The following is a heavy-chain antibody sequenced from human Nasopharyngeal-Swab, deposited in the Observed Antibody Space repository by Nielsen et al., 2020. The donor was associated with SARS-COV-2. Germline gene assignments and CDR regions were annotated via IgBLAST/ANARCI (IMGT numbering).Heavy chain of an antibody. V-gene: IGHV1-18*01. Sequence: ASEKVSCKASGYTLTSYGISGERQAPGKGLEWMGWISAYNGNTNYAQKLQGRVTMTTDTSTSTAYMELRSLRSDDTAVYYCARDNYYDSSGQLFDYWGQGTLVTVSS. CDR2: ISAYNGNT. J-gene: IGHJ4*02. D-gene: IGHD3-22*01. CDR3: ARDNYYDSSGQLFDY. CDR1: GYTLTSYG.